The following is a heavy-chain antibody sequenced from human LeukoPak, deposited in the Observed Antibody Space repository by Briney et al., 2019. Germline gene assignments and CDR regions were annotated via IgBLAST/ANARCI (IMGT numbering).Heavy chain of an antibody. Sequence: PSETLSLTCTVSGGSISSYYWSWIRQPPGKGLEWIGYIYYSGSTNYNPSLKSRVTISVDTSKNQFSLKLSSVTAADTAVYYCARTPGDDFWSYYFDYWGQGTLVTVSS. J-gene: IGHJ4*02. V-gene: IGHV4-59*01. CDR3: ARTPGDDFWSYYFDY. D-gene: IGHD3-3*01. CDR2: IYYSGST. CDR1: GGSISSYY.